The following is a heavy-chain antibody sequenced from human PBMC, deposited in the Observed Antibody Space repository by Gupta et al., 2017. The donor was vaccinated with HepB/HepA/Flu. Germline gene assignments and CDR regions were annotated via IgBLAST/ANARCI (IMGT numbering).Heavy chain of an antibody. Sequence: QVQLVQSGAEVKKPGASVKVSCKASGYTFTNYDINWVRQATGQGLEWMGWMNPNSGNTDYAQQFQGRVTITRNTSISTAYMELSSLRSEDSAVYYCARGDGTIFGPVEMDVWGKGTTVTVSS. J-gene: IGHJ6*04. D-gene: IGHD3/OR15-3a*01. CDR3: ARGDGTIFGPVEMDV. CDR1: GYTFTNYD. V-gene: IGHV1-8*01. CDR2: MNPNSGNT.